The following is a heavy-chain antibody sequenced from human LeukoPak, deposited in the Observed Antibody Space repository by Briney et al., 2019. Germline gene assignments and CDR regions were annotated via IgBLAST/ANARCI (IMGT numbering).Heavy chain of an antibody. J-gene: IGHJ4*02. V-gene: IGHV3-30*04. CDR1: GFTFHNYA. D-gene: IGHD4-23*01. CDR3: ARGARKGDAYGGFFDY. CDR2: VSYDGSYK. Sequence: GGSLRLSCAASGFTFHNYALHWVRQAPGKGLEWVAVVSYDGSYKDYADSVKGRFTISRDNSRNTLYLQMNSLRPQDTVVYYCARGARKGDAYGGFFDYWGQGTLVTVSS.